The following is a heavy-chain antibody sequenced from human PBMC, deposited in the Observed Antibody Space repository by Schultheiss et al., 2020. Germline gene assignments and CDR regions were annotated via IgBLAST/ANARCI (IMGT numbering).Heavy chain of an antibody. CDR3: ARDRVVVPAASISYYGMDV. V-gene: IGHV4-4*09. Sequence: GSLRLSCAASGFTFSSYSMNWVRQAPGKGLEWIGRIYTSGSTNYNPSLKSRVTISLDTSKNRFSLKLSSVTAADTAVYYCARDRVVVPAASISYYGMDVWGQGTTVTVSS. CDR1: GFTFSSYS. D-gene: IGHD2-2*01. J-gene: IGHJ6*02. CDR2: IYTSGST.